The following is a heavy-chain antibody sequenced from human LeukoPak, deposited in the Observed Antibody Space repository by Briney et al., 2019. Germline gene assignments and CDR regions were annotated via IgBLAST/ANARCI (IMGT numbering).Heavy chain of an antibody. CDR2: ISGSGGST. Sequence: GGSLRLSCAASGFTFSSNAMNWVRQAPGKGLEWVPVISGSGGSTYYADSVKGRFTISRDNSKNTLYLQMNSLRADDTAVYYCAKGGGNCGGDCYYYMDVWGKGTTVTVSS. CDR3: AKGGGNCGGDCYYYMDV. CDR1: GFTFSSNA. J-gene: IGHJ6*03. V-gene: IGHV3-23*01. D-gene: IGHD2-21*01.